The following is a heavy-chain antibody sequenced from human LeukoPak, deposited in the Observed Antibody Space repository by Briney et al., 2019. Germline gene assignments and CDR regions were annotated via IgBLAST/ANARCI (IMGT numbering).Heavy chain of an antibody. CDR1: GYTFTSYG. V-gene: IGHV1-18*04. CDR2: ISAYNGNT. D-gene: IGHD3-9*01. CDR3: ARHSFDWLLPNSYFDY. Sequence: ASVKVSCKASGYTFTSYGISWVRQAPGQGLEWMGWISAYNGNTNYAQKLQGRVTITTDTSTSTAYMELRSLRSDDTAVYYCARHSFDWLLPNSYFDYWGQGTLVTVSS. J-gene: IGHJ4*02.